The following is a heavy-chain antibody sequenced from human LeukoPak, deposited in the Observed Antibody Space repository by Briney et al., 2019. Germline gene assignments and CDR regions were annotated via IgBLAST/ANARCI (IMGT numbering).Heavy chain of an antibody. J-gene: IGHJ4*02. CDR3: ARDSSTPGRGGDFDY. D-gene: IGHD1-26*01. CDR1: GYTFTGYY. V-gene: IGHV1-2*02. CDR2: INPNSGGT. Sequence: ASVKVSCKASGYTFTGYYMHWVRQAPGQGLEWMGWINPNSGGTNYAQKFQGRVTMTRDTSISTAYMELSRLRSDDTAVYYCARDSSTPGRGGDFDYWGQGTLVTVSS.